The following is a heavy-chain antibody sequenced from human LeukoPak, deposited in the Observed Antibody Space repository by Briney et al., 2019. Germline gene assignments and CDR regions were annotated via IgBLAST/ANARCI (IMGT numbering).Heavy chain of an antibody. V-gene: IGHV4-39*06. CDR2: INYSGTT. D-gene: IGHD3-10*01. CDR1: GGSISSSSDY. CDR3: ARDQAGPGRYNWFDP. J-gene: IGHJ5*02. Sequence: SETLSLTCHVSGGSISSSSDYWGWFRQPPGKGLEWIGSINYSGTTWYNPILNSRVSMSVDTSKNQFALRLTSVTAADTAVYYCARDQAGPGRYNWFDPWGQGTLVTVSS.